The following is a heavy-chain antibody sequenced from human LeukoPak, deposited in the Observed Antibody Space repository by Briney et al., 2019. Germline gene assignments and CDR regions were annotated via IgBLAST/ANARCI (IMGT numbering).Heavy chain of an antibody. CDR1: GGSISSYY. CDR3: ARTYQLLLSGYYYYMDV. Sequence: SETLSLTCTVSGGSISSYYWSWIRQPAGKGLEWIGRIYTSGSTNYNSSLKSRVTMSVDTSKNQFSLKLSSVTAADTAVYYCARTYQLLLSGYYYYMDVWGKGTTVTVSS. J-gene: IGHJ6*03. V-gene: IGHV4-4*07. CDR2: IYTSGST. D-gene: IGHD2-2*01.